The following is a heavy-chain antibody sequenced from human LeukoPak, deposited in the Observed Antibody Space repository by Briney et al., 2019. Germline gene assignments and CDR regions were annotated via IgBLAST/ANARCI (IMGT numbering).Heavy chain of an antibody. V-gene: IGHV4-59*12. J-gene: IGHJ3*02. Sequence: ETLSLTCTVSGGSISNYYWTWIRQPPGKGLEWIGHVYYNGDSNYNPSLKSRVTISVDTSKNQFSLKLTSVTAADTAVYYCARGPVFDIWGQGTMVTVSS. CDR1: GGSISNYY. CDR2: VYYNGDS. CDR3: ARGPVFDI.